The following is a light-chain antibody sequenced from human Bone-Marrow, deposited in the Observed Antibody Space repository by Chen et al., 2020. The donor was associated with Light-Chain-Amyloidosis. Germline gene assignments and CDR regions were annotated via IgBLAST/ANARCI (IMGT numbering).Light chain of an antibody. Sequence: SYVLTQPSSVSVAPGQTATIACGGNNIGSTSVHWYQQTPGQAPLLVVYDDSDRPSGIPERFSGSHSGNTATLTLSRVQAGDEADYYCQVWDRSSDRPVFGGGTKLTVL. J-gene: IGLJ3*02. CDR1: NIGSTS. CDR3: QVWDRSSDRPV. V-gene: IGLV3-21*02. CDR2: DDS.